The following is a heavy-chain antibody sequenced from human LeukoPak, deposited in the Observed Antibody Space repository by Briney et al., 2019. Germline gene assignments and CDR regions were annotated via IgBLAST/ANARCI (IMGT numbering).Heavy chain of an antibody. D-gene: IGHD3-3*01. CDR2: IYYSGST. V-gene: IGHV4-39*01. Sequence: KPSETLSLTCTVSGGSISSSSYYWGWIRQPPGKGLEWIGSIYYSGSTYYNPSLKSRVTISVDTSKNQFSLKLSSVTAADTAVYYCARLNRVWSGYYSEYNWFDPWGQGTLVTVSS. CDR3: ARLNRVWSGYYSEYNWFDP. J-gene: IGHJ5*02. CDR1: GGSISSSSYY.